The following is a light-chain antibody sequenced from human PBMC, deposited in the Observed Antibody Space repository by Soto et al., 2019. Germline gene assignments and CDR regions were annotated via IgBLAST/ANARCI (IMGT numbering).Light chain of an antibody. CDR1: SNDIGAYKY. CDR3: SSYTTGSTLYV. Sequence: QSALTQPASVSGSPGQSITISCTGSSNDIGAYKYVSWYLQHPGKAPKLIIFEVNNRPSGVSNRFSGSKSGNTASLTISGLQAEDEADYNCSSYTTGSTLYVFGTGTKVTVL. CDR2: EVN. J-gene: IGLJ1*01. V-gene: IGLV2-14*01.